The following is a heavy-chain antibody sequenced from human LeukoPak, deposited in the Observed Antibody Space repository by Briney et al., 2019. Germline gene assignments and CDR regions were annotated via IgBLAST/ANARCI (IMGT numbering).Heavy chain of an antibody. J-gene: IGHJ4*02. Sequence: GGSLRLSCAASEFIFSTYAMSWVRQAPGKGLEWVSGISGSADDTYYADSVKGRFTISRDNSKNTLYLEMNSVRADDTAVYHCAKAFGSGSGTYDYWGQGTLVTVSS. D-gene: IGHD3-10*01. CDR3: AKAFGSGSGTYDY. V-gene: IGHV3-23*01. CDR2: ISGSADDT. CDR1: EFIFSTYA.